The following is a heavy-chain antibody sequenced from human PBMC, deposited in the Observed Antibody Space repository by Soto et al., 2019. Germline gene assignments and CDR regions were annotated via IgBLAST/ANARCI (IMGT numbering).Heavy chain of an antibody. CDR1: GSTLTELS. Sequence: GASVKVSCKVSGSTLTELSMHWVRQAPGKGLEWMGGFDPEDGEPIYAQRFHGRVTMTEDTSTDTAYMELSSLRSEDTAVYYCANSPRGNYLDYWGQGTLVTVSS. J-gene: IGHJ4*02. CDR3: ANSPRGNYLDY. V-gene: IGHV1-24*01. CDR2: FDPEDGEP. D-gene: IGHD3-16*01.